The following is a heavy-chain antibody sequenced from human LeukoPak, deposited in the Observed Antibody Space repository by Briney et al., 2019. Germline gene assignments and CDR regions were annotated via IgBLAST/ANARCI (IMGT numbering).Heavy chain of an antibody. CDR2: ISGNGKTI. J-gene: IGHJ4*02. V-gene: IGHV3-11*01. CDR3: ARDLHYDILTGYLI. D-gene: IGHD3-9*01. Sequence: GGSLRLSCAASGLTFSDYYMTWIRQAPGKGLEWLSYISGNGKTIYYADSVKGRFSISRDNAKNSLYLQMHSLAAEDTAVYYCARDLHYDILTGYLIWGQGTLVTVSS. CDR1: GLTFSDYY.